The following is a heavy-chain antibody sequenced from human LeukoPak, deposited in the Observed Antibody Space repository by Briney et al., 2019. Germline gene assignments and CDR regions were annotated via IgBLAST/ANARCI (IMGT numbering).Heavy chain of an antibody. D-gene: IGHD6-13*01. J-gene: IGHJ6*02. CDR2: ISAYNGNT. Sequence: ASVKVSCKASGYPFTSSAINWVRQAPGQGLEWMGWISAYNGNTNYAQKLQGRVTMTTDTSTSTAYMELRSLRSDDTAIYFCSRDPLSSIGDTYYYVMDVWGQGTTVTVSS. CDR3: SRDPLSSIGDTYYYVMDV. V-gene: IGHV1-18*01. CDR1: GYPFTSSA.